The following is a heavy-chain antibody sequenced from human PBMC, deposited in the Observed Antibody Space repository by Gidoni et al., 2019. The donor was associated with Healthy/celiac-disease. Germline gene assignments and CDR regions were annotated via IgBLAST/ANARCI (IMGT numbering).Heavy chain of an antibody. CDR3: ARDISRIPHRYSWNY. CDR2: IIPIFGTA. D-gene: IGHD5-18*01. V-gene: IGHV1-69*01. CDR1: GGTFRSYA. J-gene: IGHJ4*02. Sequence: QVQLVQSGAEVKKPGSSVKVSCKASGGTFRSYAISWVRQAPGQGLEWMGGIIPIFGTANYAQKFQGRVTITADESTSTAYMELSSLRSEDTAVYYCARDISRIPHRYSWNYWGQGTLVTVSS.